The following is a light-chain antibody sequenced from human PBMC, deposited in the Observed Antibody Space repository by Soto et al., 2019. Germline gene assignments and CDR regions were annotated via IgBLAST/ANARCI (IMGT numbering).Light chain of an antibody. Sequence: LTQSPGTLALSPGERATLSCRTSQSVSSNYLAWYQQNLGQATRLLIYGASSRATVIPDRFSGSGSGTDFTLTISRLEPEDCAVYYCQQYGSSVTLTFGQGPNVDIK. CDR1: QSVSSNY. CDR2: GAS. CDR3: QQYGSSVTLT. V-gene: IGKV3-20*01. J-gene: IGKJ1*01.